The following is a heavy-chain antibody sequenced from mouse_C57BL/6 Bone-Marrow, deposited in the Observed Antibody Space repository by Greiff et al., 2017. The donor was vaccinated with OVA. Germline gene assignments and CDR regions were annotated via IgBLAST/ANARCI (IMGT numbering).Heavy chain of an antibody. Sequence: EVPVVESGGGLVQPGGSLKLSCAASGFTFSDYYMSWVRQTPEKRLEWVAYISNCGGSTYYPDTVQGRFTISRDNAKNTLYLQMSRLKSEDTAMYYCARPLLLRSIYYAMDYWGQGTSVTVSS. CDR3: ARPLLLRSIYYAMDY. V-gene: IGHV5-12*01. CDR2: ISNCGGST. D-gene: IGHD1-1*01. CDR1: GFTFSDYY. J-gene: IGHJ4*01.